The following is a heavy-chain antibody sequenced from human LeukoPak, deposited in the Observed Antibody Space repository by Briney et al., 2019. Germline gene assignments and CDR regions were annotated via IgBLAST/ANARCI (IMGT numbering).Heavy chain of an antibody. V-gene: IGHV4-34*01. CDR2: INHSGST. CDR3: AREVAAGTADFWSGYYTGRGFDY. J-gene: IGHJ4*02. D-gene: IGHD3-3*01. CDR1: GGSFSGYY. Sequence: SETLSLTCAVYGGSFSGYYWSWIRQPPGKGLEWIGEINHSGSTNYNPSLKSRVTISVDTSKNQFSLKLSSVTAADTVVYYCAREVAAGTADFWSGYYTGRGFDYWGQGTLVTVSS.